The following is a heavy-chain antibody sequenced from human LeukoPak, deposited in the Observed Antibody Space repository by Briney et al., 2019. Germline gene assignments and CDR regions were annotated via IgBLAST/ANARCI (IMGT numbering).Heavy chain of an antibody. CDR2: IRGKTNSYAT. CDR1: GFTFSDSA. V-gene: IGHV3-73*01. D-gene: IGHD6-19*01. CDR3: TGGSGWYSPDY. J-gene: IGHJ4*02. Sequence: PGGSLRLYCAASGFTFSDSAMNWVRQASGKGLEWVGHIRGKTNSYATAYAASVRGRFTISRDDSKNTAYLQMNSLKTEDTAVYYCTGGSGWYSPDYWGQGTLVTVSS.